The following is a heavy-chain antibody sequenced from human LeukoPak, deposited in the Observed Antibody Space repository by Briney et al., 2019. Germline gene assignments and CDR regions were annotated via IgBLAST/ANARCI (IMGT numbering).Heavy chain of an antibody. CDR3: ARQPYGSGSYRAFDI. CDR1: GGSITSYF. Sequence: SETLSLTCTVSGGSITSYFGNWIRQPPGKGLEWIGYIYYSGSNNYYPSLKSRVTISLDTSKNQFSLKLSSVTAADTAVYYCARQPYGSGSYRAFDIWGQGTMVTVSS. CDR2: IYYSGSN. D-gene: IGHD3-10*01. V-gene: IGHV4-59*01. J-gene: IGHJ3*02.